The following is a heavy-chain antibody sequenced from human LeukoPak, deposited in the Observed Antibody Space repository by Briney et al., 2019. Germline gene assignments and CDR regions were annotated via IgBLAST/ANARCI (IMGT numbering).Heavy chain of an antibody. J-gene: IGHJ4*02. CDR1: GGSLSSYY. D-gene: IGHD6-13*01. CDR3: ARGGSSFGY. V-gene: IGHV4-59*01. Sequence: SETLSLICTVSGGSLSSYYWSWIRQPPGKGLEWIGDIYYSGSTNYNPSLKSRVTIADDTSKNQFSLKLSSVTAADTAVYYCARGGSSFGYWGQGTLVTVSS. CDR2: IYYSGST.